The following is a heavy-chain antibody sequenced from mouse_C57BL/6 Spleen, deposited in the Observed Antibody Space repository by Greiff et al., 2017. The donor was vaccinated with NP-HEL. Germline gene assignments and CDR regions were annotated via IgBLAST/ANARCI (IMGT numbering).Heavy chain of an antibody. Sequence: VKLMESGAELVKPGASVKISCKASGYAFSSYWMNWVKQRPGKGLEWIGQIYPGDGDTNYNGKFKGKATLTADKSSSTAYMQLSSLTSEDSAVYFCARGGDGAMDYGGQGTSVTVSS. CDR3: ARGGDGAMDY. J-gene: IGHJ4*01. CDR1: GYAFSSYW. V-gene: IGHV1-80*01. CDR2: IYPGDGDT. D-gene: IGHD2-3*01.